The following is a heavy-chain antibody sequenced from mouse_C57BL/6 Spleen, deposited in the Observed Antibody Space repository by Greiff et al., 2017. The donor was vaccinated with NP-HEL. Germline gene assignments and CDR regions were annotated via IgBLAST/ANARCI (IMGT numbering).Heavy chain of an antibody. CDR3: AREKVYYYGSSPYYYAMDY. J-gene: IGHJ4*01. Sequence: EVQLQESGPGLVKPSQSLSLTCSVTGYSITSGYYWNWIRQFPGNKLEWMGYISYDGSNNYNPSLKNRISITRDTSKNQFFLKLNSVTTEDTATYYCAREKVYYYGSSPYYYAMDYWGQGTSVTVSS. CDR1: GYSITSGYY. V-gene: IGHV3-6*01. CDR2: ISYDGSN. D-gene: IGHD1-1*01.